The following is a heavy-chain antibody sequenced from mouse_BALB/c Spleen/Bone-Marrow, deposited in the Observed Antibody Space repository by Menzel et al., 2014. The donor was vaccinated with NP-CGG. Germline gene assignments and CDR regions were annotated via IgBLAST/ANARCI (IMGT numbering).Heavy chain of an antibody. CDR2: IYPGDGDT. J-gene: IGHJ2*01. V-gene: IGHV1-80*01. CDR3: TRSTATFDY. Sequence: VMLVESGAELVRPGSSVKISCKTSGYAFSAYWMNWVKQRPGQGLEWIGQIYPGDGDTNYNGKSKGKATLTADKSSSTAYMQLSSLTSEDSAVYSCTRSTATFDYWGQGTTLTVSS. CDR1: GYAFSAYW. D-gene: IGHD1-2*01.